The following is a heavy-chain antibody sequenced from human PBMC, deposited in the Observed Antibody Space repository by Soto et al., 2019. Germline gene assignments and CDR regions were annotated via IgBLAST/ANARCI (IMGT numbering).Heavy chain of an antibody. D-gene: IGHD1-26*01. CDR1: GFTFSDHY. J-gene: IGHJ4*02. Sequence: EVQLVESGGGLVQPGGSLRLSCAASGFTFSDHYMDWVRQAPGKELEWVGRTRNKANSYTTEYAASVKGRFTISRDDSKNSLYLQMNSLKTEDTAVYYCARAEVGATTYWGQGTLVTVSS. CDR3: ARAEVGATTY. V-gene: IGHV3-72*01. CDR2: TRNKANSYTT.